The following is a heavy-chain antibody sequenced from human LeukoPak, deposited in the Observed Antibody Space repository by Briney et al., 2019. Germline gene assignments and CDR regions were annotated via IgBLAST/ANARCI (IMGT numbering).Heavy chain of an antibody. D-gene: IGHD3-22*01. J-gene: IGHJ4*02. V-gene: IGHV1-58*01. CDR1: GFTFTSSA. CDR2: IVVGSGNT. CDR3: AAPQHYYDSSGYYYYY. Sequence: GASVKVSCKASGFTFTSSAVQWVRQARGQRLEWIGWIVVGSGNTNYAQKFQERVTITRDMSTSTANMELSSLRSEDTAVYYCAAPQHYYDSSGYYYYYWGQGTLVTVSS.